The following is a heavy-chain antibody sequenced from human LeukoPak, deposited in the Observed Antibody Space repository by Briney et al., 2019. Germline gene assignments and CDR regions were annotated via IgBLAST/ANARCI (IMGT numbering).Heavy chain of an antibody. CDR1: GFTFSTYS. CDR3: AKRGDYNYYYFAMEV. J-gene: IGHJ6*02. D-gene: IGHD4-17*01. CDR2: IVTSSDYI. V-gene: IGHV3-21*06. Sequence: GGSLRLSCAASGFTFSTYSMNWVRQAPGKGLEWVSSIVTSSDYIYYAGSLKGRFTISRDNAKNSLYLHMNSLRPDDTAVYYCAKRGDYNYYYFAMEVWGQGTTVTVSS.